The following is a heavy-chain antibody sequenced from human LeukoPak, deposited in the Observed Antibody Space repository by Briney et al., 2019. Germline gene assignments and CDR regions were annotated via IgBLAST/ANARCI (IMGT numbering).Heavy chain of an antibody. V-gene: IGHV3-74*01. D-gene: IGHD2-2*01. Sequence: GGSLRLSCAVSGFTFSSYWMHWVRQAPGKGLVWVSRINGDGSSITYADSVKGRFTMSRDNPKNTLYLQMNSLRADDTAVYYCAKAHCSSTSCSRADNWGQGTLVTVSS. CDR2: INGDGSSI. J-gene: IGHJ4*02. CDR1: GFTFSSYW. CDR3: AKAHCSSTSCSRADN.